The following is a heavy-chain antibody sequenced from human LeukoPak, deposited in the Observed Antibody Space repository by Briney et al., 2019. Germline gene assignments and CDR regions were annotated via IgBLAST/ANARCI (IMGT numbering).Heavy chain of an antibody. J-gene: IGHJ4*02. Sequence: EASVKVSCKASGYSFTTYGISWVRQAPGQGLEWMGWISAKNGNTNYEQKLQGRVTMTTDTSTSTAYMELRSLRSDDTAMYFCARAGAEVTTHFDHWGQGTLVTVSS. V-gene: IGHV1-18*01. CDR1: GYSFTTYG. CDR3: ARAGAEVTTHFDH. D-gene: IGHD1-26*01. CDR2: ISAKNGNT.